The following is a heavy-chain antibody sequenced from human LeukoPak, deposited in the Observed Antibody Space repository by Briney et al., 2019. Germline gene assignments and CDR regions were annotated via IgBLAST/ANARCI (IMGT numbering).Heavy chain of an antibody. CDR3: AKYYGSGSSLY. CDR2: ISSSGSTI. Sequence: GGSLRLSCAASGFTFSSYSMNWVRQAPGKGLEWVSYISSSGSTIYYADSVKGRFTISRDNAKNSLYLQMNSLRAEDTAVYYCAKYYGSGSSLYWGQGTLVTVSS. D-gene: IGHD3-10*01. V-gene: IGHV3-48*04. J-gene: IGHJ4*02. CDR1: GFTFSSYS.